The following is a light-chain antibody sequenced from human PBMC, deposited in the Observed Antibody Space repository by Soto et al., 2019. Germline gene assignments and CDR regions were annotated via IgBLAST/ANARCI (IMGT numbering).Light chain of an antibody. CDR1: SSDVGGYNY. CDR3: CSYAGNSLYV. V-gene: IGLV2-14*01. CDR2: EVS. J-gene: IGLJ1*01. Sequence: QSVLTQPASVSGSPGQSITISCTGTSSDVGGYNYVSWYQQHPGKAPKLMIYEVSNRPSGVSNRFSGSKSGNTASLTISGLQAEDEADYYCCSYAGNSLYVFGTGTKVTVL.